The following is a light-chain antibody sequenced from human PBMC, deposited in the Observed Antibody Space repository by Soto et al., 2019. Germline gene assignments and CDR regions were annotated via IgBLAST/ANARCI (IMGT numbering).Light chain of an antibody. Sequence: IVLTQSPGTLSLSPGERATLSCRASQSVSSNLAWYQQKPGQAPRLLIYGASTRATGIPARFSGSGSGTDFTLTISSLEPEDFAVYYCQQYGNSPRTFGQGTKVDIK. J-gene: IGKJ1*01. CDR2: GAS. CDR3: QQYGNSPRT. V-gene: IGKV3-20*01. CDR1: QSVSSN.